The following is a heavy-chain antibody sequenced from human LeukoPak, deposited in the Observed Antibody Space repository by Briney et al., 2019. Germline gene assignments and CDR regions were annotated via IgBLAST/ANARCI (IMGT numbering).Heavy chain of an antibody. V-gene: IGHV3-7*03. CDR2: IKEDGSEK. CDR3: AKVLDLLDY. D-gene: IGHD1-1*01. J-gene: IGHJ4*02. Sequence: PGGSLRLSCAASGFTFSSYWMTWFRQAPGKGLEWVAHIKEDGSEKYYVDSVRGRFTISRDNAKNSLYLQMNSLRAEDTAVYYCAKVLDLLDYWGQGTLVTVSS. CDR1: GFTFSSYW.